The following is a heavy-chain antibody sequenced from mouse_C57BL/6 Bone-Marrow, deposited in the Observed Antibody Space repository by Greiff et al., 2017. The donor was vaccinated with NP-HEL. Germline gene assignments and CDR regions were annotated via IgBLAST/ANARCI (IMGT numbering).Heavy chain of an antibody. Sequence: VQLQQSGPGLVQPSQSLSITCTVSGFSLTSYGVHWVRQSPGQGLEWLGVIWSGGRTDYNAAFISRLSISKDNSKSQVFFKMNSLQADDTAIYYCARYSNYVLYFDVWGTGTTVTVSS. V-gene: IGHV2-2*01. CDR3: ARYSNYVLYFDV. CDR2: IWSGGRT. D-gene: IGHD2-5*01. J-gene: IGHJ1*03. CDR1: GFSLTSYG.